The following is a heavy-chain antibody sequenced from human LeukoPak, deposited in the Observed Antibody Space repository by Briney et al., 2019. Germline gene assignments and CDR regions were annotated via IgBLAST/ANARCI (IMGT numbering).Heavy chain of an antibody. J-gene: IGHJ4*02. V-gene: IGHV3-33*01. CDR2: IWYDGSNK. CDR3: ARGGGDGPFDY. CDR1: GFTFSSYG. D-gene: IGHD3-16*01. Sequence: PGRSLRLSCAASGFTFSSYGMHWVRQAPGKGLEWVAVIWYDGSNKYYADSVKGRFTISRDNSKNTLYLQMNSLRAEDTAVYYCARGGGDGPFDYWGQGTLVTVSS.